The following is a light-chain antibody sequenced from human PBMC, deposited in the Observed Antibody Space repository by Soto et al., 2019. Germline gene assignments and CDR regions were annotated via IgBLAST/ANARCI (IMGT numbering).Light chain of an antibody. CDR2: GAS. CDR3: LQDYNYPRT. J-gene: IGKJ1*01. CDR1: QGIRHD. V-gene: IGKV1-6*01. Sequence: AIQMTQSPSSLSASVGDSVTITCRASQGIRHDLGWYQQKPGEAPKLLIYGASTLQSGVPYRSSGRGSGTDFTLNISSLQPEDFATYYCLQDYNYPRTFGQGNKVDI.